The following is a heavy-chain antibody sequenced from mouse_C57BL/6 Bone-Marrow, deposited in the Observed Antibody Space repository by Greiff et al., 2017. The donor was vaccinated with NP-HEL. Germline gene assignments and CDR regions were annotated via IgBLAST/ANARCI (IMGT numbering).Heavy chain of an antibody. CDR3: ARVDHESTPWYCDV. CDR2: INPYNGGT. D-gene: IGHD5-1*01. J-gene: IGHJ1*03. CDR1: GYTFTDYY. V-gene: IGHV1-19*01. Sequence: VQLQQSGPVLVKPGASVKMSCKASGYTFTDYYMNWVKQSHGKSLEWIGVINPYNGGTSYNQKFKGKATLTVDKSSSTAYMELNSLTSEDSAVYYCARVDHESTPWYCDVWGTETTVSVSS.